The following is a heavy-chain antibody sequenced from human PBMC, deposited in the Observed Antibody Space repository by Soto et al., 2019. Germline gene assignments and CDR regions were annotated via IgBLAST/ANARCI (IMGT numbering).Heavy chain of an antibody. CDR1: GGSISSYY. CDR2: IYYSGST. J-gene: IGHJ4*02. V-gene: IGHV4-59*01. Sequence: PSETLSLTCTVSGGSISSYYWSWIRQPPGKGLEWIGYIYYSGSTNYNPSLKSRVTISVDTSKNQFSLKLSSVTAADTAVYYCARAYCSGGSCPVDYWGKGTLVTVS. D-gene: IGHD2-15*01. CDR3: ARAYCSGGSCPVDY.